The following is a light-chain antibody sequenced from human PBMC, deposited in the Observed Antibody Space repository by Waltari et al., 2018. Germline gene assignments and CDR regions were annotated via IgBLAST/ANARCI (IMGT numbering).Light chain of an antibody. CDR1: QRVSRS. CDR2: GAS. V-gene: IGKV3-20*01. CDR3: QHHVRLPAT. Sequence: IVLTQAPGTLSLSPGERATLSCRASQRVSRSLAWYQQKPRQAPKLLIDGASTRATGMQDRFTGSGSETDFSLTIRGLEPEDVAIYCCQHHVRLPATFGQGTKVEIK. J-gene: IGKJ1*01.